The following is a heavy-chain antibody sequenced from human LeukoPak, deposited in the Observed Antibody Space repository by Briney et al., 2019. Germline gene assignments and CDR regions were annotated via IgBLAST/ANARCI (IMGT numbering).Heavy chain of an antibody. CDR3: AGDYDILTGQFDY. V-gene: IGHV1-69*13. J-gene: IGHJ4*02. CDR2: IIPIFGTA. CDR1: GGTFSSYA. Sequence: ASVKVSCKASGGTFSSYAISWVRQAPGQGLEWMGGIIPIFGTANYAQKFQGRVTITADESTSTAYMELSSLRSEDTAVYYCAGDYDILTGQFDYWGQGTLVTVSS. D-gene: IGHD3-9*01.